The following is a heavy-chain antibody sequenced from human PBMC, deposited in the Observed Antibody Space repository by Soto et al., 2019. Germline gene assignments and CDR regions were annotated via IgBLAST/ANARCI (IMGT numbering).Heavy chain of an antibody. J-gene: IGHJ5*02. CDR3: ASDILTGYYS. V-gene: IGHV1-69*04. CDR2: IIPILGIA. Sequence: QVQLVQSGGEVKKPGASVKVSCKASGYIFNSFGISWVRQAPGQGLEWMGRIIPILGIANYAQKFQGRVTITADKSTSTAYMELSSLRSEDTAVYYCASDILTGYYSWGQGTLVTVSS. D-gene: IGHD3-9*01. CDR1: GYIFNSFG.